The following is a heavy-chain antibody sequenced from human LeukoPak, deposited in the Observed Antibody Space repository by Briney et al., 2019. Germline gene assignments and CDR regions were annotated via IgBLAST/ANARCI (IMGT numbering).Heavy chain of an antibody. CDR2: ISSSGTPK. D-gene: IGHD1-26*01. V-gene: IGHV3-11*04. CDR3: ARGGQWVRFDP. Sequence: GGSLRLSCGASGFIFSDYYMSWIRQAPGKGLEWISYISSSGTPKYYADSVKGRFTISRDNAKKSLFLQMNSLRAEDTAVYYCARGGQWVRFDPWGQGTLVTVSS. J-gene: IGHJ5*02. CDR1: GFIFSDYY.